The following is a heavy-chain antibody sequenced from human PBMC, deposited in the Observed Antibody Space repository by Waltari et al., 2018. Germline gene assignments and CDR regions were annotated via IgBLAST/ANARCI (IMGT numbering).Heavy chain of an antibody. V-gene: IGHV4-39*07. CDR2: IYYSGSS. Sequence: QLQLQESGPGLVKPSETLSLTCTVSGGSISSSSYYWGWIRQPPGKGLVWIGSIYYSGSSHSHPSLTSRVTIAGDTSKNQFSLKLGSVTAADTAVYYCASCSGSYFDYWGQGTLVTVSS. J-gene: IGHJ4*02. CDR1: GGSISSSSYY. D-gene: IGHD1-26*01. CDR3: ASCSGSYFDY.